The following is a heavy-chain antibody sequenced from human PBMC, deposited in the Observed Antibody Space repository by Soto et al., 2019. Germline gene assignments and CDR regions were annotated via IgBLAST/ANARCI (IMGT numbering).Heavy chain of an antibody. J-gene: IGHJ5*02. Sequence: QVQLQESGPGLVKPSGTLSLTCAVSSGSISSSNWWSWVRQPPGKGLEWIGEIYHSGSTNYNQSLKSRVTISVYKSKNQFSLKLSSVTAADTAVYYCARYNKPDFWSGNNWFDPWGQGTLVTVSS. D-gene: IGHD3-3*01. CDR2: IYHSGST. CDR1: SGSISSSNW. CDR3: ARYNKPDFWSGNNWFDP. V-gene: IGHV4-4*02.